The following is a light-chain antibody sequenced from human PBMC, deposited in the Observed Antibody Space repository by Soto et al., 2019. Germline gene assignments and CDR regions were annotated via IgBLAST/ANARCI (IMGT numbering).Light chain of an antibody. V-gene: IGKV1-9*01. CDR2: GAS. J-gene: IGKJ5*01. CDR3: QQLNTYPLT. Sequence: GDRVTITCQASQDIAGYLAWYQHKPGRTPELLIHGASRLQSGVPSRFSGSGSGTEFTLTISSLQPEDFATYYCQQLNTYPLTFGQGTRLEI. CDR1: QDIAGY.